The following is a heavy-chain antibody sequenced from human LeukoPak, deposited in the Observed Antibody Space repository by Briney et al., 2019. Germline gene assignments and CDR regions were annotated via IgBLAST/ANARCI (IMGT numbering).Heavy chain of an antibody. D-gene: IGHD2-15*01. CDR2: IRSKAYGGTT. V-gene: IGHV3-49*04. CDR1: GFTFGDYA. CDR3: TRDKVVVVAATKGDYYYGMDV. J-gene: IGHJ6*04. Sequence: GGSLRLSCTAPGFTFGDYAMSWVGQAPGKGLEWVGFIRSKAYGGTTEYAASVKGRFTISRDDSKSIAYLQMNSLKTEDTAVYYCTRDKVVVVAATKGDYYYGMDVWGKGTTVTVSS.